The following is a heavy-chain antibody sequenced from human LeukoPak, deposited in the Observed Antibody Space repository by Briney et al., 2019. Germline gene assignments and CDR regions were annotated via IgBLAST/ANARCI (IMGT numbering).Heavy chain of an antibody. V-gene: IGHV1-2*02. CDR2: IRPKSGGT. Sequence: ASVKVSCKVSGYTLTELSMHWVRQAPGKGLEWMGWIRPKSGGTNYAHKFQGRVTMTRDTSISTAYMELSSLRSDDTAVYYCAKDRAVATIGGVDYWGQGTLVTVSS. J-gene: IGHJ4*02. CDR3: AKDRAVATIGGVDY. D-gene: IGHD5-12*01. CDR1: GYTLTELS.